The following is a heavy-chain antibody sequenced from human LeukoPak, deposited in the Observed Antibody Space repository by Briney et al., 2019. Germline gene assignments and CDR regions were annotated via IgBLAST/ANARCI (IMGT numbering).Heavy chain of an antibody. D-gene: IGHD3-9*01. CDR1: GGTFSIYA. CDR2: IIPIFGIA. J-gene: IGHJ4*02. CDR3: AKAKSGYFDWLSDFDY. V-gene: IGHV1-69*10. Sequence: SVKVSCEASGGTFSIYAISWVRQAPGQGLEWMGGIIPIFGIANYAQKFQGRVTITTDTSTSTAYMEMRRMRSDDTAVYYCAKAKSGYFDWLSDFDYWGQGTLVTVSS.